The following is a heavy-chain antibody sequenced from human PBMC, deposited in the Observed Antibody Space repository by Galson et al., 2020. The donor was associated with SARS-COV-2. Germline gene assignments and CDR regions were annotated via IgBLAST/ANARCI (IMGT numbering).Heavy chain of an antibody. CDR3: ARAPAWYCSGGSCSNWFDP. V-gene: IGHV4-34*01. J-gene: IGHJ5*02. D-gene: IGHD2-15*01. Sequence: SETLSLTCAVYGGSFSGYYWSWIRQPPGKGLEWIGEINHSGSTNYNPSLKSRVTISVDTSKNQFSLKLSSVTAADTAVYYCARAPAWYCSGGSCSNWFDPWGQGTLVTVSS. CDR2: INHSGST. CDR1: GGSFSGYY.